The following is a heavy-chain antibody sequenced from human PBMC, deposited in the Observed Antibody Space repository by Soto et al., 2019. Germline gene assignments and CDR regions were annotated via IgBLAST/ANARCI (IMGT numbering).Heavy chain of an antibody. D-gene: IGHD2-21*02. CDR1: GFTFSSYT. V-gene: IGHV3-23*01. J-gene: IGHJ4*02. CDR2: SSDRRTGNT. Sequence: EVHLLESGGGLVQPGGSLRLSCAASGFTFSSYTLNWVRRAPGKGLEWVATSSDRRTGNTHYSDSVRCRFTLSRDYSRYILFLQLDSSRADATALYYCPTWLTAHLDYFGRGTQVTVSS. CDR3: PTWLTAHLDY.